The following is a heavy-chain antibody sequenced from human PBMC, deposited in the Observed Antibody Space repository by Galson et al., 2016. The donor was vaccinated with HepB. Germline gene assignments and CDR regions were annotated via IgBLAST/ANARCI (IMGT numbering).Heavy chain of an antibody. CDR2: ISSNNGDA. J-gene: IGHJ4*02. CDR3: ARTGDSSGYLSEY. CDR1: GYTFSNFG. Sequence: SVKVSCKASGYTFSNFGISWVRQAPGQGLEWMGWISSNNGDANYARNFQGKVTMTTDTSTATAYLEVTNLTADDTAVYYCARTGDSSGYLSEYWGQGTLVTVSS. D-gene: IGHD3-22*01. V-gene: IGHV1-18*01.